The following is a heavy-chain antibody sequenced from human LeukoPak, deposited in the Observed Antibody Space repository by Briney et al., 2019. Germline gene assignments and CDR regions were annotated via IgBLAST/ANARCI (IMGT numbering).Heavy chain of an antibody. J-gene: IGHJ4*02. V-gene: IGHV3-48*04. CDR3: ARDHPDRGARG. D-gene: IGHD4/OR15-4a*01. CDR1: GFTFSSYS. CDR2: IMSGSTAI. Sequence: GGSLRLSCAASGFTFSSYSMNWVRQVPGKGLEWVSYIMSGSTAIYYADSVKGRFTISRDNAKNSLYLQMNSLRAEDTAVYYCARDHPDRGARGWGQGTLVTVSS.